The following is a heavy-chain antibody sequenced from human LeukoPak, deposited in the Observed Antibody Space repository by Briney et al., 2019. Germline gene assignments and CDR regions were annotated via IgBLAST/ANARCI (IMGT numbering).Heavy chain of an antibody. CDR2: INHSGSA. CDR3: ARGQRLHYDSSGYKALSY. V-gene: IGHV4-34*01. J-gene: IGHJ4*02. CDR1: GGSFSGYY. D-gene: IGHD3-22*01. Sequence: SETLSLTCAVYGGSFSGYYWSWIRQPPGKGMEWIGEINHSGSANYNPPLKSRVTISVDTSKNQFSLKLSSVTAADTTVYYCARGQRLHYDSSGYKALSYWGQGTLVTVSS.